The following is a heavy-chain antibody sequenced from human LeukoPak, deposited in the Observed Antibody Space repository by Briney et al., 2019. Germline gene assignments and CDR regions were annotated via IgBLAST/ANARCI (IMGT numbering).Heavy chain of an antibody. CDR1: GGSISSSSYY. CDR2: IYYSGST. CDR3: ARDSPEVVSYYDYVWGSYRYPYYFDY. Sequence: SETLSLTCTVSGGSISSSSYYWGWIRQPPGKGLEWIGSIYYSGSTYYNPSLKSRVAISVDTSKNQFSLKLSSVTAADTAVYYCARDSPEVVSYYDYVWGSYRYPYYFDYWGQGTLVTVSS. V-gene: IGHV4-39*07. D-gene: IGHD3-16*02. J-gene: IGHJ4*02.